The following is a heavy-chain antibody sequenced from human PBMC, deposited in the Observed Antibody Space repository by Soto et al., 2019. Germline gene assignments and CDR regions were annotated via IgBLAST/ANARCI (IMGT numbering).Heavy chain of an antibody. V-gene: IGHV3-21*01. Sequence: GGSLRLSCAASGFTFSSYSMNWVRQAPGKGLEWVSSISSSSSYIYYADSVKGRFTISRDNAKNSLYLQMSSLRAEDTAVYYCARLARYYYYYMDVWGKGTTVTVSS. CDR2: ISSSSSYI. J-gene: IGHJ6*03. CDR1: GFTFSSYS. CDR3: ARLARYYYYYMDV.